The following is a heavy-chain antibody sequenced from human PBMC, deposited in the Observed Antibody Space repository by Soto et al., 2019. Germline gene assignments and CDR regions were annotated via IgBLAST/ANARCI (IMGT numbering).Heavy chain of an antibody. Sequence: GGSLRLSCAASGFTFSNAWMSWVRQAPGKGLEWVGRIKSKTDGGTTDYAAPVKGRFTISRDDSKNTLYLQMNSLKTEDTAVYYCTATTVTTEGAFDYWGQGTLVTVSS. CDR1: GFTFSNAW. D-gene: IGHD4-17*01. CDR2: IKSKTDGGTT. CDR3: TATTVTTEGAFDY. J-gene: IGHJ4*02. V-gene: IGHV3-15*01.